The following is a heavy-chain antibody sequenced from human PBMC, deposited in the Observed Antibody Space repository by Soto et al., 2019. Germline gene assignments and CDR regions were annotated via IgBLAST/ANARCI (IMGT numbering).Heavy chain of an antibody. CDR3: TTPIAAAGCLQH. D-gene: IGHD6-13*01. V-gene: IGHV3-15*01. CDR2: IKSKTDGGTT. J-gene: IGHJ1*01. CDR1: GFTFSNAW. Sequence: PGGSLRLSCAASGFTFSNAWMSWVCQAPGKGLEWVGRIKSKTDGGTTDYAAPVKGRFTISRDDSKNTLYLQMNSLKTEDTAVYYCTTPIAAAGCLQHWGQGTLVTVSS.